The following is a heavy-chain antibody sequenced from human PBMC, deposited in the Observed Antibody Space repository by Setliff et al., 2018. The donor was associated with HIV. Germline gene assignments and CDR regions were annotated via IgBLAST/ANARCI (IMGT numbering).Heavy chain of an antibody. V-gene: IGHV4-39*01. CDR3: ARHGLAGATVDY. CDR2: IYYSGST. Sequence: SETLSLTCTVSGGSVSSSDYYWGWIRQPPGKGLGWIGSIYYSGSTYFTPSLKSRVTLSVDTSRNHFSLKLSSVTAADTAVYYCARHGLAGATVDYWGQGTLVTVSS. J-gene: IGHJ4*02. D-gene: IGHD6-25*01. CDR1: GGSVSSSDYY.